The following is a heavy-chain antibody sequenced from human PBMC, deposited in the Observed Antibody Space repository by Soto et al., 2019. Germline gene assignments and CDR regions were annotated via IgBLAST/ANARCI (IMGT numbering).Heavy chain of an antibody. CDR1: GGSISSGDYY. Sequence: SETLSLTCTVSGGSISSGDYYWSWIRQPPGKGLEWIGYIYYSGSTYYNPSLKSRVTISVDTSKNQFSLKLSSVTAADTAVYYCARDVLRYFVGRWFDPWGQGTLVTVSS. J-gene: IGHJ5*02. CDR3: ARDVLRYFVGRWFDP. V-gene: IGHV4-30-4*01. CDR2: IYYSGST. D-gene: IGHD3-9*01.